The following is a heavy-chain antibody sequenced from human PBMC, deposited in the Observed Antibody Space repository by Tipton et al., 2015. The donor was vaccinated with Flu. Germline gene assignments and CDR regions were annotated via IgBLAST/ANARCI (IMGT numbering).Heavy chain of an antibody. CDR3: ARWRPGYGFGLFDF. CDR1: GFTFSSYG. D-gene: IGHD5-18*01. CDR2: ISYDGSNK. V-gene: IGHV3-30*03. Sequence: SLRLSCAASGFTFSSYGMHWVRQAPGKGLEWVAVISYDGSNKYYADSVKGRFTISRDNSKNTLYLQMNSLRAEDTAVYYCARWRPGYGFGLFDFWGQGTLVTVSS. J-gene: IGHJ4*02.